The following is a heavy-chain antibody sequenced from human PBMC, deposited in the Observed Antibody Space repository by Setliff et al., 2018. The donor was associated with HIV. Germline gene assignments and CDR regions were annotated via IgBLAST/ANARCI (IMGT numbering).Heavy chain of an antibody. J-gene: IGHJ6*03. D-gene: IGHD1-7*01. CDR2: ISYSGST. CDR3: ARHRQGLTGSTPGYYMDV. Sequence: SETLSLTCNVSGGSFSNSYYFWGWIRQPPGKGLEWIGSISYSGSTYYNPFLKSRVTMSVDTSKNQFSLKLSSVTAADTAVYYCARHRQGLTGSTPGYYMDVWGKGTTVTVSS. V-gene: IGHV4-39*01. CDR1: GGSFSNSYYF.